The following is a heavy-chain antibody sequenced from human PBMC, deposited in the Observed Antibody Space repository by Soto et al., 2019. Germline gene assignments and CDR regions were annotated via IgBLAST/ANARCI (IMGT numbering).Heavy chain of an antibody. J-gene: IGHJ3*02. V-gene: IGHV3-15*01. CDR1: GFTFSNAW. Sequence: EVQLVESGGGLVKPGGSLRLSCAASGFTFSNAWMSWVRQAPGKGLEWVGRIKSKTDGGTTDYAAPVKGRFTISRDDSKNTLYLQMNSLKTEDTAMYYCTTQYSSGWYVAFDIWGQGTMVTVSS. CDR3: TTQYSSGWYVAFDI. CDR2: IKSKTDGGTT. D-gene: IGHD6-19*01.